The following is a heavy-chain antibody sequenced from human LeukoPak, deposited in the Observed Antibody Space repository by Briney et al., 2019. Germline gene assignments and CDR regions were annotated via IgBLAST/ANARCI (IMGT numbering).Heavy chain of an antibody. CDR1: GFIFSDYY. CDR2: ISSSSGYK. Sequence: PGGSLRLSCAASGFIFSDYYMSWIRQTPEKGLEWLSYISSSSGYKNYADSLKGRFTISRDNAKNSVYLQMNSLSAEDTAVYYCARQGPYGSSDFWTFQHWGQGTLVTVSS. D-gene: IGHD3/OR15-3a*01. V-gene: IGHV3-11*06. J-gene: IGHJ1*01. CDR3: ARQGPYGSSDFWTFQH.